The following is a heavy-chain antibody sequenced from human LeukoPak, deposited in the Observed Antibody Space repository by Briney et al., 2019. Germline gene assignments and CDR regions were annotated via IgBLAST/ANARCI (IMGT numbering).Heavy chain of an antibody. J-gene: IGHJ4*02. CDR2: IYYSGST. CDR1: GGSISSSYYY. CDR3: ARRPRNDILTGTPFDY. V-gene: IGHV4-61*05. D-gene: IGHD3-9*01. Sequence: SETLSLTCTVSGGSISSSYYYWGWIRQPPGKGLEWIGYIYYSGSTDSNPSLKSRVTISVDTSKNQFSLKLRSVTAADTAVYYCARRPRNDILTGTPFDYWGQGILVTVSS.